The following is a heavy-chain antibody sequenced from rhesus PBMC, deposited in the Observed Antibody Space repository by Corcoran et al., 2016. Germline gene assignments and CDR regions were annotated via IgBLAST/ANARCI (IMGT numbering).Heavy chain of an antibody. D-gene: IGHD6-25*01. CDR2: LSCSGGST. Sequence: QLQLQESGPGLVKPSETLSLTCAVSGGSISSNHWSWIRQSPGKGLEGIGRLSCSGGSTDYNPSLKRRVTISTDTSNNQFSLKLTSVTAADTAVYYCARNPIGCYSGSCIFDSWGQGVLVTVSS. CDR3: ARNPIGCYSGSCIFDS. J-gene: IGHJ4*01. CDR1: GGSISSNH. V-gene: IGHV4-173*01.